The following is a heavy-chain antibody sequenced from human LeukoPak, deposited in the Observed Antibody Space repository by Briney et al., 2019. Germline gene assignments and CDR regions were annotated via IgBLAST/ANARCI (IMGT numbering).Heavy chain of an antibody. CDR1: GYSFTSYW. V-gene: IGHV5-51*01. Sequence: GESLKISCKGSGYSFTSYWIGWVRQMPGKGLEWMGIIYPGDSDTRYSPSFQGQVTISADKSISTAYLQWSSLKASDTAMYYRARSPPTVTASYWYFDLWGRGTLVTVSS. J-gene: IGHJ2*01. CDR3: ARSPPTVTASYWYFDL. CDR2: IYPGDSDT. D-gene: IGHD2-21*02.